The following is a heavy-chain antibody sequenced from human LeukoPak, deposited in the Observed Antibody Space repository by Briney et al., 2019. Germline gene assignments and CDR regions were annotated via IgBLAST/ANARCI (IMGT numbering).Heavy chain of an antibody. J-gene: IGHJ6*03. Sequence: GGSLRLSCAAPGFTFSSYGMHWVRQAPGKGLEWVAVIWYDGSNKYYADSVKGRFTISRDNSKNTLYLQMNSLRAEDTAVYYCAKVGGWYEQYYYYYMDVWGKGTTVTVSS. CDR2: IWYDGSNK. CDR3: AKVGGWYEQYYYYYMDV. CDR1: GFTFSSYG. D-gene: IGHD6-19*01. V-gene: IGHV3-33*06.